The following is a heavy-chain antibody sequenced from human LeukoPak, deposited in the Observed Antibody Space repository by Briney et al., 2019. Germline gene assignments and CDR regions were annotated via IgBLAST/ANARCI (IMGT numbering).Heavy chain of an antibody. V-gene: IGHV4-39*01. CDR2: IYYSEST. CDR1: GGSISSSSAY. CDR3: ARRGFGAYYYYGMDV. J-gene: IGHJ6*02. D-gene: IGHD3-10*01. Sequence: SGSLSLTCTVSGGSISSSSAYWGWIRQPPGKGLEWIGSIYYSESTYYNPSLKSRVTISVDTSKNQFSLKLSSVTAADTAVYYCARRGFGAYYYYGMDVWGQGTTVTSS.